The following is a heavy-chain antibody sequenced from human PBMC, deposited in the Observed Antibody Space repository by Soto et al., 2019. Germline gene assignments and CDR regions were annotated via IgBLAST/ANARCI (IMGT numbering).Heavy chain of an antibody. CDR2: INHSGST. V-gene: IGHV4-34*01. D-gene: IGHD5-18*01. CDR1: GGSFSGYY. J-gene: IGHJ4*02. CDR3: ARGKYSYGYDFDY. Sequence: SETLSLTCAVYGGSFSGYYWSWIRQPPGKGLEWIGEINHSGSTNYNPSLKSRVTISVDTSKNQFSLKLGSVTAADTAVYYCARGKYSYGYDFDYWGQGTLVTVSS.